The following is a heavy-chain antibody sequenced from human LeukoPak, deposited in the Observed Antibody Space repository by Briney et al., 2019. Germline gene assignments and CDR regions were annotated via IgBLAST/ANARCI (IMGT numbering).Heavy chain of an antibody. V-gene: IGHV4-4*02. J-gene: IGHJ4*02. CDR1: GGSISSSSW. CDR2: IYHSGST. CDR3: ARLYYDFWSGYYILDY. D-gene: IGHD3-3*01. Sequence: PSETLSLTCAVSGGSISSSSWWSWVRQPPGKGLEWIGEIYHSGSTNYNPSLKSRVTISVDKSKNQFSLKLSSVTAADTAVYYCARLYYDFWSGYYILDYWGQGTLVTVSS.